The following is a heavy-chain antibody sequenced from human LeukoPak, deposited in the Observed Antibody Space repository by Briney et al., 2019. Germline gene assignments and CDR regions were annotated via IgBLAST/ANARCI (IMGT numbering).Heavy chain of an antibody. D-gene: IGHD1-1*01. J-gene: IGHJ6*03. CDR3: ATQLERRPPYYYYYMDV. V-gene: IGHV1-2*02. CDR2: INPNSGDT. CDR1: GYTFTGYY. Sequence: ASVKVSCKASGYTFTGYYIHWVRQAPGQGLEWMGLINPNSGDTKYAQKFQGRITVTRDTSIRTSYMELSSLRSDDTAVYYCATQLERRPPYYYYYMDVWGKGTTVTISS.